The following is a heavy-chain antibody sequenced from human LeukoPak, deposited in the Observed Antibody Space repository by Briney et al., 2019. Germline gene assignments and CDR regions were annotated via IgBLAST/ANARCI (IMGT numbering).Heavy chain of an antibody. CDR2: IYSGARGGSA. Sequence: GGSLRLSCAASGFTVTSNYMSWVRQAPGKGLEWVSVIYSGARGGSAYYSDSGKGRFTISRDDSKNTLYLQMNSLRAGDTAVYYCATSNYADYGDYFSLGGQGTLVTVSS. CDR3: ATSNYADYGDYFSL. J-gene: IGHJ4*02. CDR1: GFTVTSNY. D-gene: IGHD4-17*01. V-gene: IGHV3-53*01.